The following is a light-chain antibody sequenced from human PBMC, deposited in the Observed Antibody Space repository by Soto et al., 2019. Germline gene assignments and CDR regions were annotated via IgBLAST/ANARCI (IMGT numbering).Light chain of an antibody. CDR3: QKHTQWPIT. CDR2: GIS. Sequence: EVVMTQSPATLSVSPGERATLSCRASQSVNSNYLAWYQQKPGQPPRLLIYGISTRATGIPDRFSASGSGTEFTLTISSLQPEDFAIYYCQKHTQWPITVGRGTRLEMK. CDR1: QSVNSN. J-gene: IGKJ5*01. V-gene: IGKV3D-15*01.